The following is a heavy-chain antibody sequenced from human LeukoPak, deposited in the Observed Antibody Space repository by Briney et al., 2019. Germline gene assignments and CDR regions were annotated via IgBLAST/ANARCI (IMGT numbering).Heavy chain of an antibody. Sequence: GASVKLSCKASGYTFTSYGISWVRQAPGQGLEWMGWISAYNGNTNYAQKLQGRVTMTTDTSTSTAYMELRSLRSDDTAVYYCARDPDYDILTGYPFDYWGQGTLVTVSS. D-gene: IGHD3-9*01. CDR1: GYTFTSYG. V-gene: IGHV1-18*01. CDR3: ARDPDYDILTGYPFDY. J-gene: IGHJ4*02. CDR2: ISAYNGNT.